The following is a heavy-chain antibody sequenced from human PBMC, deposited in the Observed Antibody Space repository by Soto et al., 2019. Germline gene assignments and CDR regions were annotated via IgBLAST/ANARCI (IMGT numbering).Heavy chain of an antibody. CDR2: ISYEGSNK. Sequence: QVQLVESGGGVVQPGRSLRLSCAASGFTFCSYGMHWVRQAPGKGLEWVAVISYEGSNKYYAVSVKGRFTISKENSKNPLYLQKNSLRAEDTAVYYCAKDPSNDYGDYDDAFDIWGHGTMVTVSS. V-gene: IGHV3-30*18. J-gene: IGHJ3*02. CDR1: GFTFCSYG. CDR3: AKDPSNDYGDYDDAFDI. D-gene: IGHD4-17*01.